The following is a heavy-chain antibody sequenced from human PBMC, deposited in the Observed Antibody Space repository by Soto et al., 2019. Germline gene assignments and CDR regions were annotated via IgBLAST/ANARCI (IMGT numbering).Heavy chain of an antibody. CDR1: GGSVSSGSYY. D-gene: IGHD1-7*01. CDR2: IYYSGST. CDR3: ARGLRDWNYFDAFDI. V-gene: IGHV4-61*01. Sequence: QVQLQESGPGLVKPSETLSLTCTVSGGSVSSGSYYWSWIRQPPGKGLEWIGYIYYSGSTNYNPSLKTRVTISVDTSKNQFTLKLSSVTAADTAVYYCARGLRDWNYFDAFDIWGQGTMVTVSS. J-gene: IGHJ3*02.